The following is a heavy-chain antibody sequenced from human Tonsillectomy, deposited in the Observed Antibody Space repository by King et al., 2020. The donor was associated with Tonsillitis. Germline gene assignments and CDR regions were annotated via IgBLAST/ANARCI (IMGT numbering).Heavy chain of an antibody. V-gene: IGHV3-74*01. CDR3: ARDLPRSYYYDSSGYYLSGDAFEI. CDR1: GFTFSSYW. CDR2: INSDGSST. J-gene: IGHJ3*02. Sequence: VQLVESGGGLVQPGGSLRLSCAASGFTFSSYWMHWVRQAPGKGLVWVSRINSDGSSTSYADSVKGRFTISRDNAKNTLYLQMNSLRAEDTAVYYCARDLPRSYYYDSSGYYLSGDAFEIWGQGTMVTVSS. D-gene: IGHD3-22*01.